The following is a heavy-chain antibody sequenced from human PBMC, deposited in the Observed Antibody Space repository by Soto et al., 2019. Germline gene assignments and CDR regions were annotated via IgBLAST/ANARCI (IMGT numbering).Heavy chain of an antibody. V-gene: IGHV1-69*06. J-gene: IGHJ3*01. CDR3: ARGVSNAGAYYTGPSAYDL. CDR1: GGTFNGYG. CDR2: TVPVFATS. D-gene: IGHD3-10*01. Sequence: QVQLVQSGAVVKKPGSSVEVSCKASGGTFNGYGIIWVRQAPGQGLEWMGGTVPVFATSKYAPRFQGRVTITADKATSTAYMELSSVRSEDTAIYFCARGVSNAGAYYTGPSAYDLWGQGTLVIVSS.